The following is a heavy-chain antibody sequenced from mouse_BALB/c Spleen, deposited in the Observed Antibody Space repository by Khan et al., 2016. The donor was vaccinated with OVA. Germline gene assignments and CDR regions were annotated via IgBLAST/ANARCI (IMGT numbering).Heavy chain of an antibody. Sequence: EVQLQESGPGLVKPSQSLSLTCTVTGYSITSGYGWNWTRQFPGNKLEWMGYISYSGSTNYNPSLKSRISNTRDTSKNQFFLQLNSVTTEDTATYYCARTARIKYWGQGTTLTVSS. CDR1: GYSITSGYG. CDR2: ISYSGST. D-gene: IGHD1-2*01. V-gene: IGHV3-2*02. CDR3: ARTARIKY. J-gene: IGHJ2*01.